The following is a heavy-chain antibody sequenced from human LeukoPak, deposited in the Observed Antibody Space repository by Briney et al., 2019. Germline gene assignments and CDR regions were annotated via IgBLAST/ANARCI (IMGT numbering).Heavy chain of an antibody. J-gene: IGHJ4*02. V-gene: IGHV4-61*02. CDR3: AVGYCSSTSCYGLYFDY. D-gene: IGHD2-2*01. Sequence: SETLSLTCTVSGGSISSGSYYWSWIRQPAGKGLEWIGRIYTSGSTNYNPSLKSRVTISVDTSKNQFSLKLSSVTAADTAVYYCAVGYCSSTSCYGLYFDYWGRGTLVTVSS. CDR2: IYTSGST. CDR1: GGSISSGSYY.